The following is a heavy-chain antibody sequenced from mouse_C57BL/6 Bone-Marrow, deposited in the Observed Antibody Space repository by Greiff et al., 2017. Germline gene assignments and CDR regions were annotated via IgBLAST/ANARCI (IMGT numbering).Heavy chain of an antibody. CDR3: ARGDLYYGYDWYAMDY. D-gene: IGHD2-2*01. CDR2: IYPGDGDT. CDR1: GYAFSSYW. J-gene: IGHJ4*01. V-gene: IGHV1-80*01. Sequence: VKLQQSGAELVKPGASVKISCKASGYAFSSYWMNWVKQRPGKGLEWIGQIYPGDGDTNYNGKFKGKATLTADKSSSTAYMQLSSLTSEDSAVYFCARGDLYYGYDWYAMDYWGQGTSVTVSS.